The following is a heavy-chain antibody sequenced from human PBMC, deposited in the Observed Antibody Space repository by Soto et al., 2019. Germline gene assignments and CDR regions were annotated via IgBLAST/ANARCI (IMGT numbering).Heavy chain of an antibody. Sequence: SVKVSCKASGGTFSSYAISWVRQAPGQGLEWMGGIIPIFGTANYAQKFQGRVTITADESTSTAYMELSSLRSEDTAVYYCARESITIFGMAYYYYYGMDVWGPGTTVTVSS. J-gene: IGHJ6*02. CDR2: IIPIFGTA. V-gene: IGHV1-69*13. CDR3: ARESITIFGMAYYYYYGMDV. CDR1: GGTFSSYA. D-gene: IGHD3-3*01.